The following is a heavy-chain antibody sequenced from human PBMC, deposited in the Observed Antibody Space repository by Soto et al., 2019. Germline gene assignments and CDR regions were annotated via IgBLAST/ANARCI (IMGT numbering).Heavy chain of an antibody. CDR3: ARDKVAGYYYYGMDV. CDR1: GGTFSSYA. J-gene: IGHJ6*02. V-gene: IGHV1-69*13. D-gene: IGHD6-19*01. CDR2: IIPIFGTA. Sequence: SVKVSCKASGGTFSSYAISWVRQAPGQGLEWMGGIIPIFGTANYAQKFQGRVTITADESTSTAYMELSSLRSEDTAVYYCARDKVAGYYYYGMDVWGQGTTVTVSS.